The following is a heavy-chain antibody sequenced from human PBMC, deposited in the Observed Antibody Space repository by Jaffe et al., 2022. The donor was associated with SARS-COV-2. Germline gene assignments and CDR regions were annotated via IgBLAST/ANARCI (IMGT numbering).Heavy chain of an antibody. V-gene: IGHV3-74*01. J-gene: IGHJ2*01. CDR3: AGGVGYYDSSGYYSSRYFDL. D-gene: IGHD3-22*01. Sequence: EVQLVESGGGLVQPGGSLRLSCAASGFTFSSYWMHWVRQAPGKGLVWVSRINRDGSSISYADSVKGRFTISRDNAKNTLYLQMNSLRAEDTAVYYCAGGVGYYDSSGYYSSRYFDLWGRGTLVTVSS. CDR1: GFTFSSYW. CDR2: INRDGSSI.